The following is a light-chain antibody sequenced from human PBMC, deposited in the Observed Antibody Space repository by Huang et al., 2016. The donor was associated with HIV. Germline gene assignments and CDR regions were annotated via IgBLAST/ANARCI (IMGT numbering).Light chain of an antibody. Sequence: EIVLTQSPGTLSLSPGERAALPCRASEGIRSYYVAWYQQKPGQAPRLLIYAASSRATGIPDRFSGSGSGTDFTLTISRLEPEDFAVYYCQHYGPTPSWTFGQGTKVEIK. CDR2: AAS. CDR3: QHYGPTPSWT. J-gene: IGKJ1*01. V-gene: IGKV3-20*01. CDR1: EGIRSYY.